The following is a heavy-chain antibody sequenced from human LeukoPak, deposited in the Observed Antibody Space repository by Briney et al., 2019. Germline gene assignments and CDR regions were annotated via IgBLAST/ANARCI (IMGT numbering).Heavy chain of an antibody. CDR1: GFTFSSCA. CDR2: IAAGSGGI. D-gene: IGHD4-23*01. V-gene: IGHV3-23*01. Sequence: GGSLRLSCAASGFTFSSCAMTWVRQAPGKGLEWVSVIAAGSGGIHYADSVKGRFTISRDNSKNTLYLQMNSLRAEDTAVYYCAKYAPPTTVATRYFDYWGQGTLVTVSS. J-gene: IGHJ4*02. CDR3: AKYAPPTTVATRYFDY.